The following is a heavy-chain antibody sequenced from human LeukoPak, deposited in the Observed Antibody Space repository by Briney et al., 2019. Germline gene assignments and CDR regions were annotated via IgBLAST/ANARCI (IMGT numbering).Heavy chain of an antibody. CDR1: GFTFSSHG. Sequence: PGGSLRLSCAASGFTFSSHGMHWVRQAPGKGLEWVAVISYDGIDKYYAASVQGRFTISRDNSKNTLYLQMNSLRVEDTAVYYYAKATYESSGYRYDYWGQGTLVTASS. J-gene: IGHJ4*02. D-gene: IGHD3-22*01. V-gene: IGHV3-30*18. CDR3: AKATYESSGYRYDY. CDR2: ISYDGIDK.